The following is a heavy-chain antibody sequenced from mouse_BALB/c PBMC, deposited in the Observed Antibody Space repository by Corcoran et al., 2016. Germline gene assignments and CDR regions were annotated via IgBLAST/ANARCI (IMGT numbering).Heavy chain of an antibody. J-gene: IGHJ4*01. CDR3: ANVNYAHYYAMYY. CDR1: GYTFTDYV. D-gene: IGHD2-1*01. Sequence: VQLQQSGPELVKPGASVKMSCKASGYTFTDYVISWVKQRTGQGLEWIGEIYPGSGSTYYNEKFKGKATLTADKSSNTAYMQLSSLTSEDSAVYFGANVNYAHYYAMYYWGQGTAVTVSS. V-gene: IGHV1-81*01. CDR2: IYPGSGST.